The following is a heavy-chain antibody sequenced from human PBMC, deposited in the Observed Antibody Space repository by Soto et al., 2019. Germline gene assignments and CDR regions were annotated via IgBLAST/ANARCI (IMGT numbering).Heavy chain of an antibody. D-gene: IGHD3-10*01. CDR1: GFTFSSYA. CDR3: AKEITMVRGLVYYYYYGMDV. V-gene: IGHV3-23*01. J-gene: IGHJ6*02. CDR2: ISGSGDST. Sequence: GGSLRLSCAASGFTFSSYAMSWVRQAPGKGLEWVSGISGSGDSTFCAASVKGRFTISRDNSKNTLYLQMNSLRAEDTAVYYCAKEITMVRGLVYYYYYGMDVWGQGTTVTVSS.